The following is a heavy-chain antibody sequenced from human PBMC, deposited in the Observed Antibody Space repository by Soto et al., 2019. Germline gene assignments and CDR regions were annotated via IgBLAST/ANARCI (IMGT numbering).Heavy chain of an antibody. CDR1: GGTFSSYT. J-gene: IGHJ3*02. CDR3: ATGTTGPYDAFDI. V-gene: IGHV1-69*02. D-gene: IGHD1-1*01. Sequence: SVKVSCKASGGTFSSYTISWVRQAPGQGLEWMGMIIPILGIANYAQKFQGRVTITADKSTSTAYMELSSLRSEYSAVYYCATGTTGPYDAFDIWGQGTMVTVSS. CDR2: IIPILGIA.